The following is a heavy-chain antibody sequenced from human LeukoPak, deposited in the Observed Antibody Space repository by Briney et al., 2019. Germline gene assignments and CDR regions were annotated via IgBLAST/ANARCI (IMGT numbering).Heavy chain of an antibody. Sequence: PSETLSLTCTVSGGSISNYYWSWIRQPPGKGLEWIGSIYYSENTYYNASLKSQVSISIDTSKNQFSLRLTSVTAADTAVYYCARQTGSGLFILPGGQGTLVTVSS. V-gene: IGHV4-59*04. CDR3: ARQTGSGLFILP. CDR1: GGSISNYY. CDR2: IYYSENT. D-gene: IGHD3/OR15-3a*01. J-gene: IGHJ4*02.